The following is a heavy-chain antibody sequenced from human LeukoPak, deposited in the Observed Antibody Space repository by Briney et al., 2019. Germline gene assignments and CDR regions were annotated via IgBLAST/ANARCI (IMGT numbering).Heavy chain of an antibody. J-gene: IGHJ4*02. V-gene: IGHV3-23*01. CDR2: ISGSGTST. CDR1: GFTFSTYA. D-gene: IGHD3-10*01. CDR3: AKDLYYGPGSKFDD. Sequence: GGSLRLSCAASGFTFSTYAMGWVRQAPGKGLEWVSFISGSGTSTYYADSVKGRFTISRDNSKNTLSLQMNSLRVEDTAVYYCAKDLYYGPGSKFDDWGQGTLVTVSS.